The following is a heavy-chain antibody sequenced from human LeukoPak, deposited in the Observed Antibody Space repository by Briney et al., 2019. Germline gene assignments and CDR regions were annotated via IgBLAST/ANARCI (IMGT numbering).Heavy chain of an antibody. CDR2: INNDGSNT. Sequence: GGSLRLSCAASGFIFRSYWMSWVRQAPGKGLVWVSRINNDGSNTIYADSVKGRFTISRDNAKNTLYLQMNSLRAEDTAVYYCARGYSGSLDWGQGTLVTVSS. J-gene: IGHJ4*02. CDR1: GFIFRSYW. V-gene: IGHV3-74*01. CDR3: ARGYSGSLD. D-gene: IGHD1-26*01.